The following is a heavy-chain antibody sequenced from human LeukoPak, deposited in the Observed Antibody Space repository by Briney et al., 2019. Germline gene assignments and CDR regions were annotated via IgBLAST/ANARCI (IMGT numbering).Heavy chain of an antibody. D-gene: IGHD3-10*01. CDR1: GYTFTSYG. CDR2: ISAYNGNT. J-gene: IGHJ3*02. V-gene: IGHV1-18*01. CDR3: ATNGILLWFGELFRGDAFDI. Sequence: ASVKVSCKASGYTFTSYGISWVRQAPGQGLEWMGWISAYNGNTNYAQKFQGRVTMTEDTSTDTAYMELSSLRSEDTAVYYCATNGILLWFGELFRGDAFDIWGQGTMVTVSS.